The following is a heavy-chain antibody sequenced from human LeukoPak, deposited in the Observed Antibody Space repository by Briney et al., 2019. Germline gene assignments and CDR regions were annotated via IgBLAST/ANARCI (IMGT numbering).Heavy chain of an antibody. D-gene: IGHD3-22*01. J-gene: IGHJ4*02. Sequence: TGGSLRLSCAASGFTFSGYSLTWVRQAPGKGLEWVSYISSSGSTIYYADSVKGRFTISRDNAKNSLYLQMNSLRAEDTAVYYCAREGYHYDSSGRFDYWGQGTLVTVSS. V-gene: IGHV3-48*04. CDR3: AREGYHYDSSGRFDY. CDR2: ISSSGSTI. CDR1: GFTFSGYS.